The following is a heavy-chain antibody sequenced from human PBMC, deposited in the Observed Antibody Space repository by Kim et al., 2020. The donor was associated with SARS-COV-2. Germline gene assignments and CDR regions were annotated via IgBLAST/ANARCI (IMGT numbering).Heavy chain of an antibody. CDR2: ISGSGGST. J-gene: IGHJ4*02. Sequence: GGSLRLSCAASGFTFSSYAMSWVRQAPGKGLEWVSAISGSGGSTYYADSVKGRLTISRDNSKNTLYLQMNSLRAEDTAVYYCAKGTRFGELATFDYWGQGTLVTVSS. CDR1: GFTFSSYA. CDR3: AKGTRFGELATFDY. V-gene: IGHV3-23*01. D-gene: IGHD3-10*01.